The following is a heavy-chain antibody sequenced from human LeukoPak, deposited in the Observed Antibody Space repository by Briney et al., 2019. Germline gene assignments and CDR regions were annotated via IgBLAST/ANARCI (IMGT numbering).Heavy chain of an antibody. CDR2: IHQSGTT. D-gene: IGHD2-15*01. V-gene: IGHV4-59*12. J-gene: IGHJ6*02. Sequence: PSETLSLTCSVSGGSLSTYYWTWTRQPPGKGLGCIGYIHQSGTTEFNPSLKSRSIIALHTSRNQSSLKMTTVTAADRAVYYCSREQYTLDGRGWFGTDVWGQGTTVTVSS. CDR1: GGSLSTYY. CDR3: SREQYTLDGRGWFGTDV.